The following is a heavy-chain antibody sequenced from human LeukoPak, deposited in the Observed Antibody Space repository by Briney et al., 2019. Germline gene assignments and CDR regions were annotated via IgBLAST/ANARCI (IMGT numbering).Heavy chain of an antibody. CDR1: GFTFSTYW. Sequence: GGSLRLSCAASGFTFSTYWMTWVRQVPGQGLEWVANIKQDGSEKFYVASVKGRFTISRDNGKSSLYLQMNSLRAEDTALYYCATSYDMGWLIGYWGQGTLVTVSS. J-gene: IGHJ4*02. CDR2: IKQDGSEK. CDR3: ATSYDMGWLIGY. V-gene: IGHV3-7*03. D-gene: IGHD3/OR15-3a*01.